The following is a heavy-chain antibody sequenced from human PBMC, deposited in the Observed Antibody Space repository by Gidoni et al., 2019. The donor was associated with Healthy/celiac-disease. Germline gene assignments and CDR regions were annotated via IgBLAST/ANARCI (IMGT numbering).Heavy chain of an antibody. J-gene: IGHJ6*02. D-gene: IGHD6-6*01. CDR2: INHSGST. CDR3: ASLLGGSSAGDSMDV. V-gene: IGHV4-34*01. CDR1: GWSFSGYY. Sequence: QVQLQQWGAGLFKPSETLSLTCSVYGWSFSGYYWSLIRQPPGKGLEWIGEINHSGSTNYNPSLKSRVTISVDTSKNQFSLKLSSVTAADTAVYYCASLLGGSSAGDSMDVWGQGTTVTVSS.